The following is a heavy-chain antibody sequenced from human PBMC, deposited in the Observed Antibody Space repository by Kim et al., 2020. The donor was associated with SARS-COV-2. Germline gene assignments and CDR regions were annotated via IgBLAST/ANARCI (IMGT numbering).Heavy chain of an antibody. CDR3: ARTGKPYGSGSYRYGIDV. Sequence: SETLSLTCSVSGGSISSGGYYWSWIRQHPGKGLEWIGFISYSGNTFYNPSLKGRFTISVETSKIHFSRHLGSVTAADTAVYYCARTGKPYGSGSYRYGIDVWGKGTTVTVSS. CDR2: ISYSGNT. J-gene: IGHJ6*04. D-gene: IGHD3-10*01. CDR1: GGSISSGGYY. V-gene: IGHV4-31*03.